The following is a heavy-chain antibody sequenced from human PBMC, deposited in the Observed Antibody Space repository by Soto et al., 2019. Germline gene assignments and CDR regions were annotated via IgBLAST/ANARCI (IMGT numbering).Heavy chain of an antibody. J-gene: IGHJ6*03. D-gene: IGHD5-18*01. CDR2: IDWDDDK. V-gene: IGHV2-70*11. CDR1: GFSLSTSGMC. Sequence: SGPTLVNPTQTLTLTCTFSGFSLSTSGMCVSWIRQPPGKALEWLARIDWDDDKYYSTSLKTRLTISKDTSKNQVVLTMTNMDPVDTATYYCARHKTSGYSYGSDYYHMDVWGKGTTVTVSS. CDR3: ARHKTSGYSYGSDYYHMDV.